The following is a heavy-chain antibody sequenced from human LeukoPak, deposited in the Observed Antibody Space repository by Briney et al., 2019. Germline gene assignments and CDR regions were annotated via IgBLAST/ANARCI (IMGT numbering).Heavy chain of an antibody. CDR1: GYTLTGYY. V-gene: IGHV1-2*02. J-gene: IGHJ4*02. CDR3: APGSSTTVARVIIYYFDY. Sequence: ASVNVPCTASGYTLTGYYVHWVPQAPGQGLKSMGWINPNSGGTNYAQNFQGRVTVTRDTSVSTAYMELNRLRSDDTAVYYCAPGSSTTVARVIIYYFDYWGQGTLVTVPS. D-gene: IGHD3-10*01. CDR2: INPNSGGT.